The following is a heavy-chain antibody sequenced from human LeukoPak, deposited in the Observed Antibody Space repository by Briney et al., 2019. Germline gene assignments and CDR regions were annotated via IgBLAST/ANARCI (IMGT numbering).Heavy chain of an antibody. Sequence: SETLSLTCAVFGVSFSAYYWSWLRQPPGKGLEWIGEINHSGSTNYNPSLKSRVTISVDTSKNQFSLKLSSVTAADTAVYYCARTTATFHYGSGSYANWFDPWGQGTLVTVSS. CDR1: GVSFSAYY. J-gene: IGHJ5*02. D-gene: IGHD3-10*01. V-gene: IGHV4-34*01. CDR3: ARTTATFHYGSGSYANWFDP. CDR2: INHSGST.